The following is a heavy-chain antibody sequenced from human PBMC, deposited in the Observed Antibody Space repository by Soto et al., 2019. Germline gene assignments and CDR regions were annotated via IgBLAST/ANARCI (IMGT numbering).Heavy chain of an antibody. Sequence: QVQLQESGPGLVKPSETLSLTYTVSGGSINNYYWSWIRQPPGKGLEWIGYIYYSGSTEYNPSLKSRVTISVDTSTHQFSLKLSSVTATDTAVYYCARHRSSSPNLPFDYWGQGTLVTVSS. V-gene: IGHV4-59*08. CDR2: IYYSGST. D-gene: IGHD6-13*01. CDR1: GGSINNYY. J-gene: IGHJ4*02. CDR3: ARHRSSSPNLPFDY.